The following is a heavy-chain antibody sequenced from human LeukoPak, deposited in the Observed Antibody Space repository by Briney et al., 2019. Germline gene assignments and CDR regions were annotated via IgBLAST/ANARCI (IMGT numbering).Heavy chain of an antibody. V-gene: IGHV3-23*01. CDR1: GFTVSSNS. CDR2: ISGSGGSI. J-gene: IGHJ6*03. Sequence: PGGSLRLSCTVSGFTVSSNSMSWVRQAPGKGLEWVSGISGSGGSIYYVDSVKGRFTISRDNSKNTLYLQMNSLRAEDTAVYYCAKCILTGYYKGYMDVWGKGTTVTISS. CDR3: AKCILTGYYKGYMDV. D-gene: IGHD3-9*01.